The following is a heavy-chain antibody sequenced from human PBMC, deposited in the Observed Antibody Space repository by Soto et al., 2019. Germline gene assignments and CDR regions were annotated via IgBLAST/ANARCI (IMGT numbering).Heavy chain of an antibody. V-gene: IGHV3-48*01. J-gene: IGHJ5*02. CDR1: GFTFSSYS. D-gene: IGHD3-10*01. Sequence: EVQLVESGGGLVQPGGSLRLSCAASGFTFSSYSMNWVRQAPGKGLEWVSYISSSSSTIYYADSVKGRFTISRDNAKXXXXXXXXXXXXXXXXXXXXXXXXXXXXGELQNWFDPWGQGTLVTVSS. CDR2: ISSSSSTI. CDR3: XXXXXXXXGELQNWFDP.